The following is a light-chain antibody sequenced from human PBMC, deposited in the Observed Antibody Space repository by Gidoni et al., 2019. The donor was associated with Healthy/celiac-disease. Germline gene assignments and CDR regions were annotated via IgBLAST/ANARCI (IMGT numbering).Light chain of an antibody. CDR1: QSRRRY. CDR3: QQSYSTPPIT. CDR2: AAS. Sequence: DIQMTPSPSSLSAAVGDRVTITCRASQSRRRYLNWYQQKPGKAPPLLLYAASSLQRGVPSRFGGSGAWTDFTRTISRRQPEDFATYYCQQSYSTPPITFGQGTRLEIK. J-gene: IGKJ5*01. V-gene: IGKV1-39*01.